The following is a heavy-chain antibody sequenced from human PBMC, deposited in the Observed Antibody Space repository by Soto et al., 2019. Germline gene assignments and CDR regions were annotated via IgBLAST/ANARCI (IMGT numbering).Heavy chain of an antibody. J-gene: IGHJ4*02. Sequence: GGSLRLSCAASGFTFSTYAMNWVRQAPGEGLEWVSGISDGGGYTYYADSVKGRFTISRDNSKNTLYLQMTSLRAEDTAVYHCAKDHFGSGSYRFDYWGQGTLVTVSS. CDR2: ISDGGGYT. CDR1: GFTFSTYA. CDR3: AKDHFGSGSYRFDY. V-gene: IGHV3-23*01. D-gene: IGHD3-10*01.